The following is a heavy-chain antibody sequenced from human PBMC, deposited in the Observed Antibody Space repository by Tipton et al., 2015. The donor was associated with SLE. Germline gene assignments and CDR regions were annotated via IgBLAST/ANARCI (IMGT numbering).Heavy chain of an antibody. Sequence: LRLSCTVSGGSISSYYWSWIRQPPGKGLEWIGYIYYSGSTNYNPSLKSRVTISVDTSKNQFSLKLSSVTAADTAVYYCARDLMVRGVDYWGQGTLVTVSS. D-gene: IGHD3-10*01. J-gene: IGHJ4*02. CDR1: GGSISSYY. V-gene: IGHV4-59*01. CDR2: IYYSGST. CDR3: ARDLMVRGVDY.